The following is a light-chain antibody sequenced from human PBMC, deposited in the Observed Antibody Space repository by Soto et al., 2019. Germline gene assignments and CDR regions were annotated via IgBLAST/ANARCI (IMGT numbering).Light chain of an antibody. CDR2: EVS. Sequence: QSALTQPASVSGSPGQSITISCTGTSSDVGGYNYVSWYQQHPGKAPKLMIYEVSNRPSGVSNRFSGSKSGNTATLTISGIHAEDEADYYCSSYTSRSSDYVFGTGTKHTVL. J-gene: IGLJ1*01. CDR3: SSYTSRSSDYV. V-gene: IGLV2-14*01. CDR1: SSDVGGYNY.